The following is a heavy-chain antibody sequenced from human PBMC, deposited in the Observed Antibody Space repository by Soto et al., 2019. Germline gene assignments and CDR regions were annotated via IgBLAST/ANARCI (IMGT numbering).Heavy chain of an antibody. D-gene: IGHD2-8*01. V-gene: IGHV3-23*01. CDR1: GFTFDSPYSHG. J-gene: IGHJ4*01. CDR2: ISSNGANT. CDR3: VSWVSAHFDY. Sequence: GGSLRLSCAASGFTFDSPYSHGMSWVRQSPGKGPEWVSTISSNGANTHYAESVKGRFTISKDASRNTVHLHMNSLRAEDPATYFCVSWVSAHFDYWGHGTPVTVSS.